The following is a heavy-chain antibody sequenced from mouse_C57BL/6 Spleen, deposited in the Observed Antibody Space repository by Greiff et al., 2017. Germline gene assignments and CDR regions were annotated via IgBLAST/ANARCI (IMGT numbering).Heavy chain of an antibody. Sequence: EVQLVESGGGLVKPGGSLKLSCAASGFTFSDYGMHWVRQAPEQGLAWVAYISSGSSTIYYADTVKGRFPISSDHAKNTLFLQMTSLRSEDTAMYYCARGFSSYGSAMDYWGQGTSVTVSS. CDR1: GFTFSDYG. D-gene: IGHD1-1*01. CDR3: ARGFSSYGSAMDY. J-gene: IGHJ4*01. V-gene: IGHV5-17*01. CDR2: ISSGSSTI.